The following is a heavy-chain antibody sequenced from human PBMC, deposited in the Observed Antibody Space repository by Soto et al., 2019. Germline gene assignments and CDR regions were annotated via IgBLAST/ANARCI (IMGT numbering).Heavy chain of an antibody. V-gene: IGHV4-59*01. J-gene: IGHJ5*02. Sequence: QVQLRESGPGVVKASETLSLTCSVSGASNSRYYWSWIRQSPGKGLEWIGYAYYSGDTGYNPSLKSRVTMAIDTSKNQVSLKLTSVTAADTAVYYCARDRSTYGGGGTGEVKENWFDPWGQGALVTVSS. CDR1: GASNSRYY. CDR2: AYYSGDT. CDR3: ARDRSTYGGGGTGEVKENWFDP. D-gene: IGHD2-8*01.